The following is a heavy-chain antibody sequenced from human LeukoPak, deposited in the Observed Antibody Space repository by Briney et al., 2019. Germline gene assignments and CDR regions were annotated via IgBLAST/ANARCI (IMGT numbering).Heavy chain of an antibody. V-gene: IGHV1-46*01. Sequence: ASVKVSCKASGYTFSNYYIHWVRQAPGQGLEWMGIIGGSTNYAQKFQGRVTMTRDTSTSTVYMELSSLRSEDTAVYYCARVRDGYNDAYDIWGQGTMVTVHS. CDR3: ARVRDGYNDAYDI. CDR1: GYTFSNYY. CDR2: IGGST. J-gene: IGHJ3*02. D-gene: IGHD5-24*01.